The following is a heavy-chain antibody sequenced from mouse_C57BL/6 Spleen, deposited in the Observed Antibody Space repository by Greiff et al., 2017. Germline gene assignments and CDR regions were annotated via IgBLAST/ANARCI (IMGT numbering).Heavy chain of an antibody. Sequence: VQLQQSGAELVRPGASVKLSCTASGFNIKDDYMHWVKQRPEQGLEWIGWIDPENGDTEYASKFQGKATITADTSSNTAYLQLRSLTSEDTAVYYCTRLITTVVPYAMDYWGQGTSVTVSS. J-gene: IGHJ4*01. CDR1: GFNIKDDY. V-gene: IGHV14-4*01. CDR3: TRLITTVVPYAMDY. D-gene: IGHD1-1*01. CDR2: IDPENGDT.